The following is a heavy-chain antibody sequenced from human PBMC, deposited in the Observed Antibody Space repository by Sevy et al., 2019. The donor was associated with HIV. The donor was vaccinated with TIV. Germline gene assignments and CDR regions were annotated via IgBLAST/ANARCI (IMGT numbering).Heavy chain of an antibody. J-gene: IGHJ4*02. CDR2: ISSSSSTI. D-gene: IGHD3-16*01. CDR3: AREYDRGSFDY. Sequence: GGSLRLSCAASGFTFSSYSMNWVRQAPGKGLEWVSYISSSSSTIYYADSVKGRFTISRDKAKNSLYLQMNSLRDVDTAVYYCAREYDRGSFDYWGQGTLVTVSS. V-gene: IGHV3-48*02. CDR1: GFTFSSYS.